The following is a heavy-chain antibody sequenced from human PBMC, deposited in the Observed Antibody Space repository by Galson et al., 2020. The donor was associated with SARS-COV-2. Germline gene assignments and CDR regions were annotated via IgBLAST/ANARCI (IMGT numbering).Heavy chain of an antibody. D-gene: IGHD6-19*01. J-gene: IGHJ2*01. CDR2: IDPSDSYT. Sequence: HGESLKISCKGSGYSFTSYWISWVRQMPGKGLEWMGRIDPSDSYTNYSPSFQGHVTISADKSISTAYLQWSSLKASDTAMYYCAKQGIAVNWYFDLCGRGTLVTVSS. CDR3: AKQGIAVNWYFDL. V-gene: IGHV5-10-1*01. CDR1: GYSFTSYW.